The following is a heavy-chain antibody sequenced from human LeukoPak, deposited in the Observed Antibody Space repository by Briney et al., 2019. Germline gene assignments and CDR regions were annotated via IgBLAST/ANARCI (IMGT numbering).Heavy chain of an antibody. J-gene: IGHJ3*02. CDR1: GGSISSYY. V-gene: IGHV4-4*07. CDR3: ARDGRTMVRGVRGAFDI. Sequence: PPETLSLTCTVSGGSISSYYWSWIRQPAGKGLEWIGRIYTSGSTNYNPSLKSRVTMSVDTSKNQFSLKLSSVTAADTAVYYCARDGRTMVRGVRGAFDIWGQGTMVTVSS. CDR2: IYTSGST. D-gene: IGHD3-10*01.